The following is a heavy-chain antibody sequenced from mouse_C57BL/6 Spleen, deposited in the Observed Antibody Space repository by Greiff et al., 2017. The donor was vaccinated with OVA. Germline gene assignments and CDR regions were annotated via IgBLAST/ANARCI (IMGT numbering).Heavy chain of an antibody. CDR2: ISSGSSTI. J-gene: IGHJ4*01. CDR3: AGGYSNHYAMDY. D-gene: IGHD2-5*01. Sequence: DVKLQESGGGLVKPGGSLKLSCAASGFTFSDYGMHWVRQAPEKGLEWVAYISSGSSTIYYADTVKGRFTISRDNAKNTLFLQMTSLRSEDTAMYYCAGGYSNHYAMDYWGQGTSVTVSS. CDR1: GFTFSDYG. V-gene: IGHV5-17*01.